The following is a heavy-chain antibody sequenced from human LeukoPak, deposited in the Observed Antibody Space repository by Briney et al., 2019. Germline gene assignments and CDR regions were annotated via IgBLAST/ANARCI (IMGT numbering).Heavy chain of an antibody. J-gene: IGHJ5*02. V-gene: IGHV1-69*05. CDR3: ARSGSSGSYYNWFDP. CDR2: IIPIFGTA. Sequence: SVKISCKASGGTFSSYAISWVRQAPGQGLEWMGGIIPIFGTANYAQKFQGRVTITTDESTSTAYMGLSSLRSEDTAVYYCARSGSSGSYYNWFDPWGQGTLVTVSS. D-gene: IGHD3-10*01. CDR1: GGTFSSYA.